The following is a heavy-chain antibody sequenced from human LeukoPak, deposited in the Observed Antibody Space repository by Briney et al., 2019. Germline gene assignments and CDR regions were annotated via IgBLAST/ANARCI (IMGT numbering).Heavy chain of an antibody. V-gene: IGHV1-18*01. J-gene: IGHJ4*02. Sequence: ASVTVSCKASGYTFTSYGISWGRQAPGQGLEWMGWISAYNGNTNYAQKLQGRGTMTTDTSTSTAYMGLRSLRSDDTAVYYCARDIGSGYDYWGQGTLVTVSS. CDR1: GYTFTSYG. D-gene: IGHD3-22*01. CDR2: ISAYNGNT. CDR3: ARDIGSGYDY.